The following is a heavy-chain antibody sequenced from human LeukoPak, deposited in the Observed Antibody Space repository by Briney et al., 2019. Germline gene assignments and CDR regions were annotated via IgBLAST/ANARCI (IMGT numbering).Heavy chain of an antibody. J-gene: IGHJ4*02. CDR2: VGPSGART. Sequence: GGSLRLSCVGSGFSFSGNSMNWVRQAPGKGLEWVSGVGPSGARTYYADSVKGRFTVSRDNSKNMVFLQMNSLRAEDTAMYYCAKDDAYLQYADWGQGTLVTVSS. D-gene: IGHD5-24*01. V-gene: IGHV3-23*01. CDR3: AKDDAYLQYAD. CDR1: GFSFSGNS.